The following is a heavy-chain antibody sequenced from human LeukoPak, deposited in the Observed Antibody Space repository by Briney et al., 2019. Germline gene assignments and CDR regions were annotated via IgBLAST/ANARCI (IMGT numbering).Heavy chain of an antibody. J-gene: IGHJ3*02. CDR3: ARVLSYSSSSNPNENDAFDI. Sequence: RASVKVSCKASGGTFSSYAISWVRQAPGQGLEWMGGIIPIFGTANYAQKFQGRVTITTDESTSTAYMELSSLRSEDTAVYYCARVLSYSSSSNPNENDAFDIWGQGTMVTVSS. CDR2: IIPIFGTA. D-gene: IGHD6-6*01. CDR1: GGTFSSYA. V-gene: IGHV1-69*05.